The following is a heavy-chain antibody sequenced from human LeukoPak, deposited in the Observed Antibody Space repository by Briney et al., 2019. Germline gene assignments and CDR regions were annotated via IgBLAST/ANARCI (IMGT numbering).Heavy chain of an antibody. CDR3: ARAGTGQQLGGSYYYYYYGMDV. J-gene: IGHJ6*02. D-gene: IGHD6-13*01. CDR1: GLTFSSYA. V-gene: IGHV4-34*01. Sequence: PGGSLRLSCAASGLTFSSYAMSWIRQPPGKGLEWIGEINHSGSTNYNPSLKSRVTISVDTSKNQFSLKLSSVTAADTAVYYCARAGTGQQLGGSYYYYYYGMDVWGQGTTVTVSS. CDR2: INHSGST.